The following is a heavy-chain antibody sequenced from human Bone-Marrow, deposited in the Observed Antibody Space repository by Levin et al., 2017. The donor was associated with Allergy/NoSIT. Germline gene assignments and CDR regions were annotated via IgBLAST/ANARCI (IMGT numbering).Heavy chain of an antibody. D-gene: IGHD3-9*01. Sequence: SGPTLVKPTHTFTLTCTFSGFLLSTRGVGVGWIRQPPGKALEWLALIYWDDDKRYSPFLKSRLNITKETPKNQAVLTMTNMDPVDTATYYCAHIFPDSPGDSLTGVYGLVWFDPWGQGTLVTVSS. CDR3: AHIFPDSPGDSLTGVYGLVWFDP. CDR2: IYWDDDK. CDR1: GFLLSTRGVG. V-gene: IGHV2-5*02. J-gene: IGHJ5*02.